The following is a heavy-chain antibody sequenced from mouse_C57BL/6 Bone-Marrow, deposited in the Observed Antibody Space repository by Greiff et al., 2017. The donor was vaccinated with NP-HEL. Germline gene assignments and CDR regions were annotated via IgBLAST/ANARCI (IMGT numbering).Heavy chain of an antibody. D-gene: IGHD2-1*01. CDR3: ARRRNYGSAMDY. Sequence: EVKLMESGPVLVKPGASVKMSCKASGYTFTDYYMNWVKQSHGKSLEWIGVINPYNGGTSYNQKFKGKATLTVDKSSSTAYMELNSLTSEDSAVYYCARRRNYGSAMDYWGQGTSVTVSS. CDR2: INPYNGGT. CDR1: GYTFTDYY. J-gene: IGHJ4*01. V-gene: IGHV1-19*01.